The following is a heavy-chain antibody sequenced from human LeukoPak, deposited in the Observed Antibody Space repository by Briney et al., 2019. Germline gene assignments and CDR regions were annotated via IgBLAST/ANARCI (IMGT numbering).Heavy chain of an antibody. V-gene: IGHV4-59*01. J-gene: IGHJ4*02. CDR1: GASINTYY. D-gene: IGHD3-10*01. Sequence: SETLSLTCTVAGASINTYYWSWIRQPPGKGLEWIGYIYYSGTTSYNPSLKTRVTISIDTSKNQFSLKLSSVTAADTAVYYCARVLRPMASQYYFDYWGQGTLVTVSS. CDR2: IYYSGTT. CDR3: ARVLRPMASQYYFDY.